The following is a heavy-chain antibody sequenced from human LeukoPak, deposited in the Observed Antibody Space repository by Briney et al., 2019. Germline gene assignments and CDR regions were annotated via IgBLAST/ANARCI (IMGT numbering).Heavy chain of an antibody. V-gene: IGHV1-69*05. D-gene: IGHD4-11*01. J-gene: IGHJ4*02. CDR2: IMPISGTA. Sequence: GASVKVSCKASGGTFSSYDISWVRQAPGQGLEWMGGIMPISGTANYAQKFQGRVTITRNTSISTAHMELSSLRSEDTAVYYCARASKIPGKKGRGYYFDYWGQGTLVTVSS. CDR1: GGTFSSYD. CDR3: ARASKIPGKKGRGYYFDY.